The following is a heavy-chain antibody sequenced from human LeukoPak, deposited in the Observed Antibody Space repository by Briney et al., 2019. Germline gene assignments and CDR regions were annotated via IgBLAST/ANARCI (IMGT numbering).Heavy chain of an antibody. D-gene: IGHD3-22*01. J-gene: IGHJ5*01. V-gene: IGHV3-23*01. CDR1: GFTFSTYA. CDR3: VKDRPNYYVSEGHYYRQNGDS. CDR2: ISGRGELT. Sequence: GGSLRLSCGASGFTFSTYAMSWVRQPPGKGLEWVASISGRGELTYYTDSVRGRFTISRDNSRSTLYLQMNFLRTDDTAVYYCVKDRPNYYVSEGHYYRQNGDSWGQGTLVTVSS.